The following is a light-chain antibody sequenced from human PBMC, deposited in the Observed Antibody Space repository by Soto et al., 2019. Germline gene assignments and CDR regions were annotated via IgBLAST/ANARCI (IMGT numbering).Light chain of an antibody. CDR1: QYVSGH. V-gene: IGKV3-20*01. CDR3: HHYRTSSRT. CDR2: SAS. Sequence: EIVMRQSPATLSMSPGERVTTSCRASQYVSGHLAWYQQKPGQAPRLLIYSASIRATGIPDRFSGGGSGTDFTLSISRLEPEDFAVYYCHHYRTSSRTFGQGTKVDI. J-gene: IGKJ1*01.